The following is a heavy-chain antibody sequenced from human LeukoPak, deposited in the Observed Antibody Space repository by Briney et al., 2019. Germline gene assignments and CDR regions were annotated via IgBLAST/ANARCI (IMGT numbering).Heavy chain of an antibody. CDR2: IYHSGST. Sequence: SETLSLTCAVSGYSISSGYYWGWIRQPPGKGLEWIGSIYHSGSTYYNPSLKSRVTISVDTSKNQFSLKLSSVTAADTAVYYCARAHDYGDLGNLDYWGQGTLVTVSS. CDR3: ARAHDYGDLGNLDY. J-gene: IGHJ4*02. CDR1: GYSISSGYY. V-gene: IGHV4-38-2*01. D-gene: IGHD4-17*01.